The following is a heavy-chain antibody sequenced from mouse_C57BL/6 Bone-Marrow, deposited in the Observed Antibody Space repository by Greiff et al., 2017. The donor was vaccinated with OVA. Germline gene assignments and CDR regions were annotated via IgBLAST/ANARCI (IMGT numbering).Heavy chain of an antibody. V-gene: IGHV3-6*01. Sequence: VQLKESGPGLVKPSQSLSLTCSVTGYSITSGYYWNWIRQFPGNKLEWMGYISYDGSNNYNPSLKNRISITRDTSKNQFFLKLNSVTTEDTATYYCARACYAMDYWGQGTSVTVSS. CDR1: GYSITSGYY. CDR3: ARACYAMDY. CDR2: ISYDGSN. J-gene: IGHJ4*01.